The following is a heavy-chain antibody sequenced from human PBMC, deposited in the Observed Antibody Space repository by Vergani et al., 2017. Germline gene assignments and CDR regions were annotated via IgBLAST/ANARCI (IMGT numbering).Heavy chain of an antibody. CDR1: GFTFNIYA. D-gene: IGHD5-12*01. V-gene: IGHV3-23*01. J-gene: IGHJ4*02. CDR3: AKDYNIMGALHY. CDR2: ITYNGGRT. Sequence: EVQLLESGGGLVQPGGSLRLSCAASGFTFNIYAMSWVRQAPGKGLEWVSTITYNGGRTYYADSVTGRFTISRDNSNNTLFLQLKTLRAEDTGVYYCAKDYNIMGALHYWGQGTLLAVSS.